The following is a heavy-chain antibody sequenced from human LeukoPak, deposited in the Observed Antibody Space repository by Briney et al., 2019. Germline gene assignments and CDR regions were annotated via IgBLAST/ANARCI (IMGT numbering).Heavy chain of an antibody. J-gene: IGHJ5*02. D-gene: IGHD3-16*02. CDR1: GYTFTNFY. CDR2: INPNSGGT. CDR3: ARALPPYDYVWGSYRLENNWFDP. V-gene: IGHV1-2*02. Sequence: ASVKVSCKASGYTFTNFYLHWVRQVPGQGLEWMGCINPNSGGTNYAQKFQGRVTMTRDTSISTAYMELSRLRSDDTAVYYCARALPPYDYVWGSYRLENNWFDPWGQGTLVTVSS.